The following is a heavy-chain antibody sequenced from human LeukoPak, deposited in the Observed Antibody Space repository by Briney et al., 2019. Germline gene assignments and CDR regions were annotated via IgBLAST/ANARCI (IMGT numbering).Heavy chain of an antibody. J-gene: IGHJ4*02. CDR3: AKGPPGDYVGY. D-gene: IGHD4-17*01. CDR1: GFTFSNYW. V-gene: IGHV3-74*01. Sequence: GGSLRLSCAASGFTFSNYWMHWVRQTPGEGLVCVSLIKGDGSSTTYADSVKGRFTISRDNAKNTVYLQMNSLRAEDTAVYYCAKGPPGDYVGYWGQGTLVTVSS. CDR2: IKGDGSST.